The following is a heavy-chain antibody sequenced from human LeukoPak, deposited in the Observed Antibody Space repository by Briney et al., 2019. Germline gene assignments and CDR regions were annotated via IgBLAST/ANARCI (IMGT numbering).Heavy chain of an antibody. CDR3: ARRAVGATSFDY. D-gene: IGHD1-26*01. Sequence: GGSLRLSCAASGFTFSEYYMNWVRQAPGKGLEWVSYISSSSNTVYYADSVKGRLTVSRDNANNSLYVQRTNLRAEDTAVYHCARRAVGATSFDYWGQGTLVTVSS. J-gene: IGHJ4*02. CDR1: GFTFSEYY. V-gene: IGHV3-11*04. CDR2: ISSSSNTV.